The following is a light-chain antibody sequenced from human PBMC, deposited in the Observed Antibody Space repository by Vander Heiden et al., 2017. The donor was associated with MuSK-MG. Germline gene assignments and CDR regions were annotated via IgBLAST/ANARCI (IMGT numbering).Light chain of an antibody. Sequence: QSALTQPAPASASPGQSITISCAGTSSDVGSYRLVSWYQQRPGKTPTLLIFEVDKRPLGISNRFSGSKSGNTASLTISGLQAEDEADYCCCTYAGGPYVFGTGTTVTVL. J-gene: IGLJ1*01. CDR3: CTYAGGPYV. V-gene: IGLV2-23*02. CDR1: SSDVGSYRL. CDR2: EVD.